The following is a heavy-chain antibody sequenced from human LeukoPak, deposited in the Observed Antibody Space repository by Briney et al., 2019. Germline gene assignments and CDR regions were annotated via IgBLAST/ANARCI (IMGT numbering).Heavy chain of an antibody. CDR1: GESISDYY. Sequence: SETLSLTCAVYGESISDYYWTWIRQFLGKGLEWIGEIHHSKGTNYNPSLKSRLTMSVDRSKNQFSLKLSSVTAADTAIYYCVRATAAGSGRAFDYWAQGSLVPVSS. V-gene: IGHV4-34*01. CDR2: IHHSKGT. CDR3: VRATAAGSGRAFDY. J-gene: IGHJ4*02. D-gene: IGHD3-10*01.